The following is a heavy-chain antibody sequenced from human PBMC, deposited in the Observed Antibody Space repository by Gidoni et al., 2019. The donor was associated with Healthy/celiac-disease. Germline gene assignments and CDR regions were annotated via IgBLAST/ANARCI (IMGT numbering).Heavy chain of an antibody. V-gene: IGHV1-2*06. CDR3: ARHVDLPRGYRYYFDY. D-gene: IGHD6-25*01. CDR1: GYPFTGYY. Sequence: QVQLVQSGAEVTTPGASVQVSCKSSGYPFTGYYMHWGRQAPGQGLEGMGRINPNSGGTNYAQKFQCRVTMTRDTSITTAYMELSRLRSDDTAVYYCARHVDLPRGYRYYFDYWGQGTLVTVSS. CDR2: INPNSGGT. J-gene: IGHJ4*02.